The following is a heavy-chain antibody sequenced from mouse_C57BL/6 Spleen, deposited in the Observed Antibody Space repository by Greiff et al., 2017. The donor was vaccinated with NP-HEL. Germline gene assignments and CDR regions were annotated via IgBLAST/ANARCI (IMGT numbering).Heavy chain of an antibody. CDR3: AYYYGSSYEFAY. V-gene: IGHV1-42*01. Sequence: EVQLQQSGPELVKPGASVKISCKASGYSFTGYYMNWVKQSHEKSLEWIGEINPSTGGTTYNQKFKAKATLTVDKSSSTAYMQLKSLTSEDSAVYYCAYYYGSSYEFAYWGQGTLVTVSA. CDR2: INPSTGGT. CDR1: GYSFTGYY. D-gene: IGHD1-1*01. J-gene: IGHJ3*01.